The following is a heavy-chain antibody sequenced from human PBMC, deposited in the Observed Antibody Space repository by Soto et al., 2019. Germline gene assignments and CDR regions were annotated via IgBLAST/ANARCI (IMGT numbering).Heavy chain of an antibody. D-gene: IGHD3-10*01. J-gene: IGHJ3*02. CDR1: GYTFTGYY. Sequence: ASVKVSCKGSGYTFTGYYMHWVRQAPGQGLEWMGWINPNSGGTNYAQKFQGWVTMTRDTSISTAYMELSRLRSDDTAVYYCARVSNIKRITMVRGVIITSGQDAFDIWGQGTMVTVSS. CDR3: ARVSNIKRITMVRGVIITSGQDAFDI. V-gene: IGHV1-2*04. CDR2: INPNSGGT.